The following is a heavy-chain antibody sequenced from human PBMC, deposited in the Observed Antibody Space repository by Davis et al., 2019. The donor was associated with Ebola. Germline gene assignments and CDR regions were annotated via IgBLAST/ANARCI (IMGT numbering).Heavy chain of an antibody. J-gene: IGHJ6*04. CDR1: GFTFSSYG. V-gene: IGHV3-33*01. D-gene: IGHD3-3*01. CDR3: ARPLTIFANAMDV. Sequence: GESLKISCAASGFTFSSYGMDWVRQAPGKGLEWVAVIWYDGSNKYYADSVKGRFTISRDNSKNTLYLQMNSLRAEDTAGYYWARPLTIFANAMDVWGKGTTVTVSS. CDR2: IWYDGSNK.